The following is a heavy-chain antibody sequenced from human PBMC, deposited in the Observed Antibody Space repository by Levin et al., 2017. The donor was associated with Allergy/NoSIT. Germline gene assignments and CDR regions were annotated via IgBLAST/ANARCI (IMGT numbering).Heavy chain of an antibody. V-gene: IGHV4-38-2*02. D-gene: IGHD5-18*01. CDR2: IYHSGST. Sequence: GSLRLSCAVSGYSISSGYYWGWIRQPPGKGLEWIGSIYHSGSTYYNPSLKSRVTISVDTSKNQFSLKLSSVTAADTAVYYCARDPHTASDYWGQGTLVTVSS. CDR1: GYSISSGYY. CDR3: ARDPHTASDY. J-gene: IGHJ4*02.